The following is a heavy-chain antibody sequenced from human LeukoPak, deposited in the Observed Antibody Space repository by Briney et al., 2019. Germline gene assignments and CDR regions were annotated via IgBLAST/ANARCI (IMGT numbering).Heavy chain of an antibody. CDR1: GYTFTSYG. J-gene: IGHJ4*02. CDR2: ISAYNGNT. Sequence: ASVKVSCKASGYTFTSYGISWVRQAPGQGLECMGWISAYNGNTNYAQKLQGRVTMTTDTSTSTAYMELRSLRSDDTAVYYCARGALWFGELFPLDYWGQGTLVTVSA. D-gene: IGHD3-10*01. CDR3: ARGALWFGELFPLDY. V-gene: IGHV1-18*04.